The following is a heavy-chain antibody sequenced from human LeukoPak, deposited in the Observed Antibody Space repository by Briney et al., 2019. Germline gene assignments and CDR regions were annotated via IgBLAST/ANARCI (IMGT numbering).Heavy chain of an antibody. D-gene: IGHD6-13*01. V-gene: IGHV5-51*01. CDR1: GYSFTSYW. CDR2: IYPGDSDT. J-gene: IGHJ4*02. Sequence: GESLKISCKSSGYSFTSYWIGWVRQMPGKGLEWMGIIYPGDSDTRYSPSFQGQVTISADKSISTAYLQWSSLKASDTAMYYCVLAAASNVFDYWGQGTLVTVSS. CDR3: VLAAASNVFDY.